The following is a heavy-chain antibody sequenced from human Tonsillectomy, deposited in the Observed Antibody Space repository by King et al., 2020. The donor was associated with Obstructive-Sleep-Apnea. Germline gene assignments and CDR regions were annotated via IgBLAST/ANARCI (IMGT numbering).Heavy chain of an antibody. CDR3: ARDLRVPTRFSSGDPYYYYGLDV. V-gene: IGHV4-31*03. Sequence: QLQESGPGLVKPSQILSLTCTVSGGSITSIGYYWHWIRQHPGRGLEWIGYIYYNGSTNYNPSLKSRVIISIDTSKSQFSLKLRSVTAADTAVYYCARDLRVPTRFSSGDPYYYYGLDVWGQGTTVTVSS. CDR1: GGSITSIGYY. D-gene: IGHD1-26*01. CDR2: IYYNGST. J-gene: IGHJ6*02.